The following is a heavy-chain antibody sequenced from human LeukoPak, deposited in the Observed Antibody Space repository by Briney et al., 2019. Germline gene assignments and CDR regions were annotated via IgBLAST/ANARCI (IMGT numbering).Heavy chain of an antibody. CDR3: AKDDYGDYYSNYRHY. CDR2: ISGSGGST. J-gene: IGHJ4*02. CDR1: GFTFNSYA. D-gene: IGHD4-17*01. V-gene: IGHV3-23*01. Sequence: QPGGSLRLSCAASGFTFNSYAMSWVRQAPGKGLEWVSAISGSGGSTYYADSVKGRFTISRDNSKNTLYLQMNSLRAEDTAVYYCAKDDYGDYYSNYRHYWGQGTLVTVSS.